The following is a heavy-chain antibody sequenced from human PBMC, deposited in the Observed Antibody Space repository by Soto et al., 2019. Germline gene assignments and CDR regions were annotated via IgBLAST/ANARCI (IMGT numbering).Heavy chain of an antibody. Sequence: QVQVVQSGDEVKKPGASVKVSCKASGYTFTNYGFSWVRQAPGQGLEWMGWISGYNGNTKYAEKFQGRVTMTTDTSXXTAHMEMRSLSSDDTAVYYCARAGQAPYYYYGMDVWGQGTAVTVSS. CDR2: ISGYNGNT. CDR3: ARAGQAPYYYYGMDV. V-gene: IGHV1-18*01. CDR1: GYTFTNYG. J-gene: IGHJ6*02.